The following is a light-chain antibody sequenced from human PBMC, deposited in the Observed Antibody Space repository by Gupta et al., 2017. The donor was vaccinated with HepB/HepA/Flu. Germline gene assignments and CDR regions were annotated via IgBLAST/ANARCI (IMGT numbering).Light chain of an antibody. CDR1: SSNIGSNT. V-gene: IGLV1-44*01. Sequence: QSVLTQPPSVSGTPGQRVTISCSGSSSNIGSNTVNWYQQHPGTPHKLLIYSNNQRPAAVPGRFAGSKSGTAASLAISGREAEEETDYYCAAWDDTRGQVFGGGTKLTVL. CDR3: AAWDDTRGQV. CDR2: SNN. J-gene: IGLJ3*02.